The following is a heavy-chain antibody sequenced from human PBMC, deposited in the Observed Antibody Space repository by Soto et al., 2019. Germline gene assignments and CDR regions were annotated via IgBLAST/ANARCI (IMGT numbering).Heavy chain of an antibody. CDR1: GFTFSSYA. V-gene: IGHV3-23*01. CDR3: AKDLGSYYDYVWGSYRQTLGADY. D-gene: IGHD3-16*02. Sequence: GGSLRLSCAASGFTFSSYAMSWVRQAPGKGLEWVSAISGSGGSTYYADSVKGRFTISRDNSKNTLYLQMNSLRAEDTAVYYCAKDLGSYYDYVWGSYRQTLGADYWGQGTLVTVSS. J-gene: IGHJ4*02. CDR2: ISGSGGST.